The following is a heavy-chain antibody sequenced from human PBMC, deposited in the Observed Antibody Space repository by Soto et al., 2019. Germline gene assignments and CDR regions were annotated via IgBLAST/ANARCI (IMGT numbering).Heavy chain of an antibody. CDR3: ARDLRYYAWTIYYYNAMDV. V-gene: IGHV1-18*04. CDR2: ISAYNGST. CDR1: GYIFTNYG. J-gene: IGHJ6*02. Sequence: QVQLVQSGAEVKRPGASMRVSCKASGYIFTNYGISWVRQAPGQGLEYVGWISAYNGSTNYAQKFQGRVTMTTDTSTTTAYMELRSLRSDDTAVYFCARDLRYYAWTIYYYNAMDVWGQGTTVTVSS. D-gene: IGHD3-10*01.